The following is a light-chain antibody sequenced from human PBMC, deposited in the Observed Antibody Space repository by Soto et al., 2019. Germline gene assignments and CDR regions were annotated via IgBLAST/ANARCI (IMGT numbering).Light chain of an antibody. CDR3: QQYNSYPYT. CDR1: QGISSW. J-gene: IGKJ2*01. V-gene: IGKV1-5*01. Sequence: DIQMTQSPSTLSASVGDRVTITCRAGQGISSWLAWYQQKPGKAPKLLIYDAFSLESGVPSRFSGSGSGTEFTLTISSLQPDDFATYYCQQYNSYPYTFGQGTKLEIK. CDR2: DAF.